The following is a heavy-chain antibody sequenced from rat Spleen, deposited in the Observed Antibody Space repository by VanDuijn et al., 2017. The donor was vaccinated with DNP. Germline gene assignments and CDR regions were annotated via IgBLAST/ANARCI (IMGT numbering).Heavy chain of an antibody. CDR1: GFSLTEYT. V-gene: IGHV2-19*01. D-gene: IGHD1-12*02. CDR3: ARLVGFGPAY. J-gene: IGHJ3*01. CDR2: IRSGGST. Sequence: QVQLKESGPGLVQSSQTLSLTCTVSGFSLTEYTVHWVRQPPGKGLDWMGRIRSGGSTDYNSALRSRLSITRDTSKSQVFLKMNSLQTEDTAMYFCARLVGFGPAYWGQGTLVTVSS.